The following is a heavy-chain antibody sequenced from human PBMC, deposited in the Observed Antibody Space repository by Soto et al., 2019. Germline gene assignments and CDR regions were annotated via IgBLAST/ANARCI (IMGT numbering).Heavy chain of an antibody. V-gene: IGHV1-2*02. Sequence: QLHLVQSGAVVKKPGASVTVSCSASGYPVTAYYMHWVRQAPGRGLEWMGGINPATGAAKYTPTFQGRVTMTRDTSTSTVFMELSGLTXXXXXXXXXARGGGVGVXXXAAF. CDR2: INPATGAA. CDR3: ARGGGVGVXXXAAF. D-gene: IGHD3-3*01. J-gene: IGHJ3*01. CDR1: GYPVTAYY.